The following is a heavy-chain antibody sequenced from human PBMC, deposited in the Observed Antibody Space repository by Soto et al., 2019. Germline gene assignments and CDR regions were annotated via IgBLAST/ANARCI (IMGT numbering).Heavy chain of an antibody. Sequence: SGGSLRLSCVVSGVSFSDYSMNWVRQAPGKGLEWVSLITGNSEYKYYAGSVKGRFTVSRDNAKNSLYLQMNSLTVEDTAVYYCARSGELLQTFDSWGQGTLVTVS. D-gene: IGHD1-26*01. CDR2: ITGNSEYK. J-gene: IGHJ4*02. CDR1: GVSFSDYS. V-gene: IGHV3-21*06. CDR3: ARSGELLQTFDS.